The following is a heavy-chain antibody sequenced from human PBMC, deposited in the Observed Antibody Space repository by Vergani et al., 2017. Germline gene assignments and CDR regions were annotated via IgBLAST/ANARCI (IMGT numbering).Heavy chain of an antibody. V-gene: IGHV1-18*01. CDR1: GYTFTSYG. CDR2: ISAYNGNT. Sequence: QVQLVQSGAEVKKPGASVKVSCKASGYTFTSYGISWVRQAPGQGLEWMGWISAYNGNTNYAQKLQGRVTMTTATSTSTAYMELRSLRSDDTAVYYCARAHYDILTGYFKLYYYYGMDVWGQGTTVTVSS. CDR3: ARAHYDILTGYFKLYYYYGMDV. D-gene: IGHD3-9*01. J-gene: IGHJ6*02.